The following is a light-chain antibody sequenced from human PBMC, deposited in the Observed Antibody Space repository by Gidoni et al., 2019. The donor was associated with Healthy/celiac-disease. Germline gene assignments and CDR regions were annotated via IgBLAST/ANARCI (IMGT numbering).Light chain of an antibody. CDR1: QGISSY. V-gene: IGKV1-8*01. J-gene: IGKJ4*01. CDR2: AAS. Sequence: AIRITQSPSSLSASTGDRVTITCRASQGISSYLAWYQQKPGKAPKLLIYAASTLQSGVPSRFSGSGSGTDFTLTISCLQSEDFATYYCQQYYSYPLVTFGGXTKVGIK. CDR3: QQYYSYPLVT.